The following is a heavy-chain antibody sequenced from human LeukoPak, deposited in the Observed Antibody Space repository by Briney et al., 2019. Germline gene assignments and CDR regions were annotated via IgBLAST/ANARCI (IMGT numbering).Heavy chain of an antibody. J-gene: IGHJ4*02. D-gene: IGHD6-13*01. CDR3: ARDHSSSCQLLDY. CDR2: ISAYNGDT. Sequence: ASVTVSCKASGYTFTTYGVTWVRQAPRQGLEWMGWISAYNGDTMYAQKFQGRITMTTDTSTSTANLEVRGLRSDDTAVYYCARDHSSSCQLLDYWGQGTLVTISS. V-gene: IGHV1-18*01. CDR1: GYTFTTYG.